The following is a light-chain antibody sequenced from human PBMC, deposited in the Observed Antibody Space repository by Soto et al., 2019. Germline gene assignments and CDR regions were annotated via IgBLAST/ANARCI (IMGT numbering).Light chain of an antibody. V-gene: IGKV3-20*01. CDR3: QQYGRSPLT. CDR1: QSVSSSY. J-gene: IGKJ4*01. CDR2: GAS. Sequence: EIVLTQSPGTLSLSPGERATLSCRASQSVSSSYLAWYQQKPGQAPRLLISGASSRATGIPDMFSGSGSGTDFTLTISRLEPEDFAVYYCQQYGRSPLTFGGGTKVEIK.